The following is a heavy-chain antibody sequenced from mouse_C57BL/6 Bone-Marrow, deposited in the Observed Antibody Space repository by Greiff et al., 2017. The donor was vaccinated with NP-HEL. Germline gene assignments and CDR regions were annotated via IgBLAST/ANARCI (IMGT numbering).Heavy chain of an antibody. V-gene: IGHV1-20*01. J-gene: IGHJ1*03. CDR3: ARWDYGSSRYWYFDV. D-gene: IGHD1-1*01. Sequence: VQLQQSGPELVKPGDSVKISCKASGYSFTGYFMNWVMQSHGKSLEWIGRINPYNGDTFYNQKFKGKATLTVDKSSSTAHMELRSLTSEDSAVYYCARWDYGSSRYWYFDVWGTGTTVTVSS. CDR2: INPYNGDT. CDR1: GYSFTGYF.